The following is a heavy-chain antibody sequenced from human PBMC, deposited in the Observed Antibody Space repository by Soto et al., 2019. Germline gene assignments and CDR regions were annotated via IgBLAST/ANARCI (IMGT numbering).Heavy chain of an antibody. V-gene: IGHV3-53*01. D-gene: IGHD6-19*01. CDR2: IYSGGST. Sequence: GGSLRLSCGASGFTVSGNYMIWVRQAPGKGLEWVSVIYSGGSTYYADSVKGRFTISRDNSKNTLYLQMNSLRAEDTAVYYCAKDSGSGFYYYYGMDVWGQGTTVTVSS. CDR3: AKDSGSGFYYYYGMDV. J-gene: IGHJ6*02. CDR1: GFTVSGNY.